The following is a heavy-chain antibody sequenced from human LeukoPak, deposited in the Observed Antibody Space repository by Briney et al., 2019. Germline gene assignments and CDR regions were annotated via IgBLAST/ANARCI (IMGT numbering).Heavy chain of an antibody. D-gene: IGHD3-9*01. CDR3: ARVFRPTGYYSNPRSGSFDF. V-gene: IGHV4-39*01. CDR1: GGSVSSSQNY. CDR2: IFSSGST. Sequence: SETLSLTCVVSGGSVSSSQNYWGWIRQPPGKGLEWVGTIFSSGSTYYNPSLRTRVSIPVDKAKNQFSLDLGSVTAADTAVYYCARVFRPTGYYSNPRSGSFDFWGQGTLVSVSS. J-gene: IGHJ4*02.